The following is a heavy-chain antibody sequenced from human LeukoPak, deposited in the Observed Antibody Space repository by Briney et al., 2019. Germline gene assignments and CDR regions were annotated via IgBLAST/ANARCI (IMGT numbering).Heavy chain of an antibody. CDR3: AGAELGSSSWYDAFDI. V-gene: IGHV1-2*02. J-gene: IGHJ3*02. CDR2: INPNSGGT. CDR1: GYTFTGYY. Sequence: ASVKVSCKASGYTFTGYYMHWVRQAPGQGLEWMGWINPNSGGTNYAQKFQGRVTMTRDTSISTAYMELSRLRSDDTAVYYCAGAELGSSSWYDAFDIWGQGTMVTVSS. D-gene: IGHD6-13*01.